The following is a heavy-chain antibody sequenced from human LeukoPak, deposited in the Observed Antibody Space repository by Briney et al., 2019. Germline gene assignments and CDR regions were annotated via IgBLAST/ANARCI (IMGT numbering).Heavy chain of an antibody. CDR2: IYNSGST. V-gene: IGHV4-61*03. CDR1: GGSISSSSYY. Sequence: SETLSLTCTVSGGSISSSSYYWAWIRQPPGKELEWIGYIYNSGSTNYNPSLKSRVTISVDTSKNHFSLKLSSVTAADTAVYYCARGSSSLTWGQGTLVTVSS. D-gene: IGHD6-6*01. J-gene: IGHJ5*02. CDR3: ARGSSSLT.